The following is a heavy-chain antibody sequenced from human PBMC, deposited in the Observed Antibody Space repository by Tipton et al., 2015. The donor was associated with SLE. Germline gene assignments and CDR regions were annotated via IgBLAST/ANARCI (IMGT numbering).Heavy chain of an antibody. CDR3: ASSSGYYFPDAFDM. D-gene: IGHD3-22*01. Sequence: TLSLTCTVNVGSFSGYYWSWIRQTPGKGLEWIGQINHSGRINYNPSLKSRVTVGVDTSKNQFSLTLSSVTAADTAVYYCASSSGYYFPDAFDMWGQGTMATVSS. CDR2: INHSGRI. CDR1: VGSFSGYY. V-gene: IGHV4-34*01. J-gene: IGHJ3*02.